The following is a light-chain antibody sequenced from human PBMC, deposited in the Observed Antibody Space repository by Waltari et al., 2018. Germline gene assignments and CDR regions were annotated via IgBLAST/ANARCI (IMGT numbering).Light chain of an antibody. CDR1: GGSIASDY. Sequence: FLLTQPHSVSESPGKTLTISCTRSGGSIASDYVQWYQQRPGSAPTTVIFENFQRPSGVPHRFSGSIDSSSNSASLIISGLKTEDEADYYCQSSDNNTVFFGGGTRLTVL. V-gene: IGLV6-57*04. CDR2: ENF. CDR3: QSSDNNTVF. J-gene: IGLJ2*01.